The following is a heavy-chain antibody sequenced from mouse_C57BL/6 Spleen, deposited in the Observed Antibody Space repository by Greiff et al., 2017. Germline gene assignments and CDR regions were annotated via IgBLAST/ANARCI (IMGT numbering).Heavy chain of an antibody. CDR3: ARAIITTVVAKGAMDY. Sequence: QVQLQQPGAELVMPGASVKLSCKASGYTFTSYWMHWVKQRPGQGLEWIGEIDPSDSYTNYNQKFKGKSTLTVDKSSSTAYMQLSSLTSEDSAVYSCARAIITTVVAKGAMDYWGQGTSVTVSS. CDR1: GYTFTSYW. V-gene: IGHV1-69*01. J-gene: IGHJ4*01. CDR2: IDPSDSYT. D-gene: IGHD1-1*01.